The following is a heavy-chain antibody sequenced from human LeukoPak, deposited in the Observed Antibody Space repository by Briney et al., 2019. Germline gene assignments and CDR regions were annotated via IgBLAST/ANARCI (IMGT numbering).Heavy chain of an antibody. J-gene: IGHJ4*02. CDR2: IDPSDSYT. D-gene: IGHD2-2*01. CDR1: GYSFTSYW. CDR3: ARHPIDSTSDY. V-gene: IGHV5-10-1*01. Sequence: GESLKISCKGSGYSFTSYWMNRVRQMPGKGLDWMGRIDPSDSYTPYSPSFQGHVTISADKSISAAYLQWSSLKASDTAMYYCARHPIDSTSDYWGQGTLVTVSS.